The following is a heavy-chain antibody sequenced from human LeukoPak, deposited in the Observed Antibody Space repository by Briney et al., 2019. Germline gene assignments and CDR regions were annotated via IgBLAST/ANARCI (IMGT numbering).Heavy chain of an antibody. J-gene: IGHJ6*02. Sequence: GGSLRLSCAASGFTFSSYAMHWVRQAPGKGLEGVGVISYDGSNKYYADSVKGRFTISRDNSKNTLYLQMNSLRAEDTAVYYCARDLAMVRGGSYGMDVWGQGTTVTVSS. CDR3: ARDLAMVRGGSYGMDV. V-gene: IGHV3-30*04. CDR2: ISYDGSNK. CDR1: GFTFSSYA. D-gene: IGHD3-10*01.